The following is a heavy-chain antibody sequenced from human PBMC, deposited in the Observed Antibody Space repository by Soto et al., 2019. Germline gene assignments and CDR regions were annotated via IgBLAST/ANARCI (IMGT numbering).Heavy chain of an antibody. D-gene: IGHD3-10*01. V-gene: IGHV3-74*01. CDR3: ARGGARGVDY. CDR2: IDGAAATT. Sequence: GESLKISCTASGFTFNNKWMHWVRQAPGKGLVWLSRIDGAAATTNYADSVKGRFTISRDNAKNIVFLHVNGLTDEDTAVYYCARGGARGVDYWGRGTLVTVSS. J-gene: IGHJ4*02. CDR1: GFTFNNKW.